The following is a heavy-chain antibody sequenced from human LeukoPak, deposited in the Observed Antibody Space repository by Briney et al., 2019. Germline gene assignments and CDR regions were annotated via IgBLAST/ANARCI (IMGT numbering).Heavy chain of an antibody. CDR3: ARFAATTMWGVFDY. V-gene: IGHV4-59*01. CDR2: IYYSGST. CDR1: GGSISSYY. J-gene: IGHJ4*02. Sequence: PSETLSLTRTVSGGSISSYYWSWIRQPPGKGLEWIGYIYYSGSTNYNPSLKSRVTISVDTSKNQFSLKLSSVTAADTAVYYCARFAATTMWGVFDYWGQGTLVTVSS. D-gene: IGHD6-25*01.